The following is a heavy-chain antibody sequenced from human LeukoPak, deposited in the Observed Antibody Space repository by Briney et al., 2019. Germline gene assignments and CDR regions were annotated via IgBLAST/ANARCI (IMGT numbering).Heavy chain of an antibody. CDR1: GYTFTSYY. Sequence: ASVKVSCKASGYTFTSYYMHWVRQAPGQGLEWMGGIIPIFGTANYAQKFQGRVTITADESTSTTYMELSSLRSEDTAVYYCARDRSPGWELRYYFDYWGQGTLVTVSS. D-gene: IGHD1-26*01. V-gene: IGHV1-69*13. J-gene: IGHJ4*02. CDR3: ARDRSPGWELRYYFDY. CDR2: IIPIFGTA.